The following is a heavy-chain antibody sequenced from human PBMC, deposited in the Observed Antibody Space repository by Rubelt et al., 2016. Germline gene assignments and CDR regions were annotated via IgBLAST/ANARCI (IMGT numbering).Heavy chain of an antibody. D-gene: IGHD2-15*01. Sequence: EVQLVESGGGLVKPGGSLRLSCAASGFTFSSYWMHWVRQAPGKGLEWVANIKQDGSEKYYVDSVKGRFTISRDNAKNSLYLQMNSRRAEDTAVYYCARGKKDPRWYYYYGMDVWGQGTTVTVSS. CDR3: ARGKKDPRWYYYYGMDV. CDR2: IKQDGSEK. J-gene: IGHJ6*02. CDR1: GFTFSSYW. V-gene: IGHV3-7*01.